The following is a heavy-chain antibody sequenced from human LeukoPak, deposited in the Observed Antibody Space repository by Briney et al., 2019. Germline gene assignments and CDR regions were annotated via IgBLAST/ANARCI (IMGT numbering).Heavy chain of an antibody. CDR3: AGSGFDRAFDI. CDR2: IYYSGST. CDR1: GGSISSYY. J-gene: IGHJ3*02. Sequence: SETLFLTCTVSGGSISSYYWSWIWQPPGKGLEWIGYIYYSGSTNYNPSLKSRVTISVDTSKNQFSLKLSSVTAADTAVYYCAGSGFDRAFDIWGQGTMVTVSS. V-gene: IGHV4-59*01. D-gene: IGHD3-9*01.